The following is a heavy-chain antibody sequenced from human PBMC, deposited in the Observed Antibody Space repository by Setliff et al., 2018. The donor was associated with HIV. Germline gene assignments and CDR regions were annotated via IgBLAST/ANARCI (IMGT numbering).Heavy chain of an antibody. CDR1: GLNFNNAW. V-gene: IGHV3-15*01. Sequence: PGGSLRLSCAVSGLNFNNAWMSWVRQAPGKGLEWVGRIKRKSDGETADYAAPVKDRFTISRDDSKSTLYLQMNSLTTEDTAVYYCVGFSRDSSGYYNSWGQGTLVTVSS. J-gene: IGHJ4*02. D-gene: IGHD3-22*01. CDR2: IKRKSDGETA. CDR3: VGFSRDSSGYYNS.